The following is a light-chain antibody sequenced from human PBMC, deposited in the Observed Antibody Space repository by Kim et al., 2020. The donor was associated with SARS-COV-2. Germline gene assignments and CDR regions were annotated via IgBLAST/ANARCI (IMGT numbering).Light chain of an antibody. Sequence: QSVLTQPPSVSGAPGQRVTISCTGSSSNMGAGYDVHWYQHLPGTAPKLLIYIDNNRPSGVPDRFSGSKSGTSASLAITGLQTEDEADYYCQSYDISLTAWVFGGGTQLTVL. J-gene: IGLJ3*02. CDR1: SSNMGAGYD. CDR2: IDN. V-gene: IGLV1-40*01. CDR3: QSYDISLTAWV.